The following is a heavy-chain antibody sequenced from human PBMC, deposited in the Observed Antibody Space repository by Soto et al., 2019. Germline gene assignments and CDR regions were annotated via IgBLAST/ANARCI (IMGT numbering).Heavy chain of an antibody. V-gene: IGHV3-21*01. CDR1: GFTFRSYS. CDR2: ISSSSSYI. J-gene: IGHJ6*02. CDR3: ARDQKIPAAAGVYYYYGMDV. D-gene: IGHD6-13*01. Sequence: PGGPLRHSCAGSGFTFRSYSLNRVRQAPAQPPDWVSSISSSSSYIYYADSVKGRFTISRDNAKNSLYLQMNSLRAEDTAVYYCARDQKIPAAAGVYYYYGMDVWGQGTTVTVSS.